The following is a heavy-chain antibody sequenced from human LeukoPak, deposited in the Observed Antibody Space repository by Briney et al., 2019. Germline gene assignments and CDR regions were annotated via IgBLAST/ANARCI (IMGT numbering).Heavy chain of an antibody. CDR3: AKGATGIQDVNYFDY. Sequence: GGSLRLSCAASGFTFSSYAMSWVRQAPGKGLEWVSAISGSGGSTYYADSVKGRFTISRGNSKNTLYLQMNSLRAEDTAVYYCAKGATGIQDVNYFDYWGQGTLVTVSS. CDR1: GFTFSSYA. J-gene: IGHJ4*02. CDR2: ISGSGGST. D-gene: IGHD5-12*01. V-gene: IGHV3-23*01.